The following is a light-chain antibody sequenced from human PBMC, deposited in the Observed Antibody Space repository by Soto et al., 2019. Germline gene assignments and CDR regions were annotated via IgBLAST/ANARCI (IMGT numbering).Light chain of an antibody. CDR2: GNS. Sequence: QPVLTQPPSVSGAPGQRVTISCTGSSSNIGAGYDVHWYQQLPGTAPKLLIYGNSNRPSGVPDRFSGSKSGTSASLAITGLQAEDEADYYCQSYDSSLSGSVFGGGPKLTV. V-gene: IGLV1-40*01. CDR3: QSYDSSLSGSV. CDR1: SSNIGAGYD. J-gene: IGLJ2*01.